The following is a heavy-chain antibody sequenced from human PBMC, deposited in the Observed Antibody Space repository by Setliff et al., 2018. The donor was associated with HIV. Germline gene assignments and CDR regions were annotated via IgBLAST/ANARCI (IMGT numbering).Heavy chain of an antibody. CDR1: GGTFSSYA. Sequence: SVKVSCKASGGTFSSYAISWVRQAPGQGLEWMGRIIPIFGTANYAQKFQGRVTITADKSTSTAYMDLSSLRSEDTAVYYCARDEFQRATTRGAFDYWGQGTLVTVSS. CDR2: IIPIFGTA. CDR3: ARDEFQRATTRGAFDY. J-gene: IGHJ4*02. V-gene: IGHV1-69*06. D-gene: IGHD1-1*01.